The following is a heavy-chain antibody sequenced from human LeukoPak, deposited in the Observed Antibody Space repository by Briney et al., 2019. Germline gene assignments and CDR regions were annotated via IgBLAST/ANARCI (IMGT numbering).Heavy chain of an antibody. Sequence: PSETLSLTCTVSGDSINSYYRSWIRQPPGKGLEWIGYIYYIGSTNYNPSLKSRVTISVDTSKNQLSLKLTSVTAADTAVYYCARHARIAVAGLDYWGQGTLVTVSS. V-gene: IGHV4-59*08. CDR3: ARHARIAVAGLDY. CDR2: IYYIGST. D-gene: IGHD6-19*01. CDR1: GDSINSYY. J-gene: IGHJ4*02.